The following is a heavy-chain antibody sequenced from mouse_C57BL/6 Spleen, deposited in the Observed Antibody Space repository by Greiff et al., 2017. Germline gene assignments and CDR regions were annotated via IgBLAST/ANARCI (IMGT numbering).Heavy chain of an antibody. CDR1: GFTFSDYY. J-gene: IGHJ2*01. Sequence: EVQLVESEGGLVQPGSSMKLSCTASGFTFSDYYMAWVRQVPEKGLEWVANINYDGSSTYYLDSLKSRFIISRDNAKNILYLQMSSLKSEDTATYYCARGRSSFDYWGQGTTLTVSS. D-gene: IGHD1-1*01. V-gene: IGHV5-16*01. CDR3: ARGRSSFDY. CDR2: INYDGSST.